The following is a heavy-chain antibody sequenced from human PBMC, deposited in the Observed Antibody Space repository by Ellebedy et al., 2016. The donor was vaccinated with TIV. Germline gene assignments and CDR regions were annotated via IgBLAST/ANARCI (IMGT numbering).Heavy chain of an antibody. V-gene: IGHV3-66*01. CDR3: ARARSTVTTFTDY. Sequence: GESLKTSCAASGFTVSSNYMSWVRQAPGKGLEWVSVIYSGGSTYYADSVKGRFTISRDNSKNTLYLQMNSLRAEDTAVYYCARARSTVTTFTDYWGQGTLVTVSS. J-gene: IGHJ4*02. D-gene: IGHD4-17*01. CDR2: IYSGGST. CDR1: GFTVSSNY.